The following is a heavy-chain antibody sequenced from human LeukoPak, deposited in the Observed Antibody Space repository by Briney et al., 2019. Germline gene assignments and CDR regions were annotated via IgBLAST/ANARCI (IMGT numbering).Heavy chain of an antibody. V-gene: IGHV3-23*01. CDR1: GFTFSSYA. CDR2: MSGSGGST. J-gene: IGHJ6*02. CDR3: AKGESYYYYYNMDV. D-gene: IGHD1-26*01. Sequence: GGSLRLSCAASGFTFSSYAMSWVRQAPGKGLEWVSSMSGSGGSTYYADSVKGRFTISRDNLKNTLYLQMNSLRAEDTAVYYCAKGESYYYYYNMDVWGQGTAVTVSS.